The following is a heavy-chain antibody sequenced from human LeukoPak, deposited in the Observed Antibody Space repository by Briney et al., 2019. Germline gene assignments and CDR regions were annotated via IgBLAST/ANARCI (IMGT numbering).Heavy chain of an antibody. D-gene: IGHD1-26*01. J-gene: IGHJ4*02. Sequence: PSETLSLTCTVSGYSISSGYYWGWIRQPPGKGLEWIGSIYHSGSTYYNPSLKSRVTISVDTSKNQFSLKLSSVTAADTAVYYCARVSRGSHGVDYWGQGTLVTVSS. CDR1: GYSISSGYY. V-gene: IGHV4-38-2*02. CDR2: IYHSGST. CDR3: ARVSRGSHGVDY.